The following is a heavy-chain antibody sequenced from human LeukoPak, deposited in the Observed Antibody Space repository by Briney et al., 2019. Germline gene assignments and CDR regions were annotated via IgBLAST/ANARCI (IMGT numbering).Heavy chain of an antibody. CDR1: GFAFSSYA. V-gene: IGHV3-23*01. Sequence: PGGSLRLSCAASGFAFSSYAMSWVRQAPGKGLEWVSAISGSGGSTYYADSVKGRFTISRDNSKNTVDLQLNSLRAEDTAVYYCARDMDTSGHLSWLDPWGQGTLVTVSS. CDR2: ISGSGGST. J-gene: IGHJ5*02. D-gene: IGHD6-19*01. CDR3: ARDMDTSGHLSWLDP.